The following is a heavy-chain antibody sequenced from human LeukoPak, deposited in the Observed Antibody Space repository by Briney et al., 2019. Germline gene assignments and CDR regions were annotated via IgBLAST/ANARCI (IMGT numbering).Heavy chain of an antibody. CDR3: AAAPILRGEGGEHYKYGMDV. CDR1: VRSINSGKW. Sequence: SETLSLTCGVSVRSINSGKWWTWVRQSPGKGLEWIGEIHHNGTRNYNPSLKSRVTRSADTFKNHFSLIVTSLTAADTAVYYCAAAPILRGEGGEHYKYGMDVWGQGTTVIVSS. J-gene: IGHJ6*02. V-gene: IGHV4/OR15-8*01. CDR2: IHHNGTR. D-gene: IGHD2-2*02.